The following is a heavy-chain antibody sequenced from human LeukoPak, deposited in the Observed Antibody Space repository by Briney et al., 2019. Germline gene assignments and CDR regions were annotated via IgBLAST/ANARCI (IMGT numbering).Heavy chain of an antibody. Sequence: GGSLRLSCAASGFTFSSYGMHWVRQAPGKGLEWVAVISYDGSEKYYVDSVKGRFTISRDNAKNSLYLQMNSLRAEDTAVYYCARDLQYYGSGSHYPPGYWGQGTLVTVSS. CDR2: ISYDGSEK. D-gene: IGHD3-10*01. CDR3: ARDLQYYGSGSHYPPGY. CDR1: GFTFSSYG. V-gene: IGHV3-30*03. J-gene: IGHJ4*02.